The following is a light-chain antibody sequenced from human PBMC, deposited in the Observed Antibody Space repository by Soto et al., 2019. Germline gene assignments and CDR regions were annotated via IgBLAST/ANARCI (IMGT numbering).Light chain of an antibody. V-gene: IGLV2-8*01. CDR3: CSYAGSNTHYV. CDR1: SSDVGGYNY. CDR2: EVT. J-gene: IGLJ1*01. Sequence: QSVLTQPPSASGSPGQSVTISCTGTSSDVGGYNYVSWYQQHPGKAPKLMIYEVTKRPSGVPDRFSGSKSGNAASLTVSGLQAEDEADFYCCSYAGSNTHYVFGTGTKLTVL.